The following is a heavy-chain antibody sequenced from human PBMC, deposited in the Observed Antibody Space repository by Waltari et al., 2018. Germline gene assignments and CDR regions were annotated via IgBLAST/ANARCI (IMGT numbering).Heavy chain of an antibody. CDR3: AKDRRDFDP. CDR1: GFTFSSYG. Sequence: QVQLVESGGGVVQPGGSLRLSCAASGFTFSSYGMHWVRQAPGDGLEWLACIRYEGSNKYCADSVKGRFTISRDNSKNTLYLQMTSLRAEDTAVYYCAKDRRDFDPWGQGTLVTVSS. CDR2: IRYEGSNK. V-gene: IGHV3-30*02. J-gene: IGHJ5*02.